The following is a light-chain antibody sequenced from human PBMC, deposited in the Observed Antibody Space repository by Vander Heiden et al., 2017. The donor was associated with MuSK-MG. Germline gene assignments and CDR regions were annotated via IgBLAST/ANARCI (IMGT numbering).Light chain of an antibody. J-gene: IGKJ1*01. CDR1: QSISSW. Sequence: DIHMTQSPSTLSASVGDRVTITCRASQSISSWLAWYQQKPGKAPKLLIYDASSLESGVPSRFSGCGSGTEFTLTISSLQPDDFATYYCQQDNSYPWTFGQGTKVEIK. CDR2: DAS. V-gene: IGKV1-5*01. CDR3: QQDNSYPWT.